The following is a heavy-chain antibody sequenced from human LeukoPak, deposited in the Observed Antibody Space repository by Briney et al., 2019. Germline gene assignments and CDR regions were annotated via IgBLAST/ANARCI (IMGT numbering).Heavy chain of an antibody. CDR2: ISWNSFSI. V-gene: IGHV3-9*01. CDR3: AKDSSGYYYAPMD. D-gene: IGHD3-22*01. Sequence: PGGSLRLSCAASGFTFEDYAMHWVRQVPGKGLEWVSGISWNSFSIAYGDSVKGRFTISRDNAKNSLYLQMNSLRAEDTALYYCAKDSSGYYYAPMDWGQGTLVTVSS. CDR1: GFTFEDYA. J-gene: IGHJ4*02.